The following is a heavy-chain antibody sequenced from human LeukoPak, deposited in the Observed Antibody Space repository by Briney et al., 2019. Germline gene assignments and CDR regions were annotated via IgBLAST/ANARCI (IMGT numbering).Heavy chain of an antibody. CDR2: VSSDESIK. V-gene: IGHV3-30*18. D-gene: IGHD1-26*01. CDR3: AKDVGTRSNIKNWFDP. J-gene: IGHJ5*02. CDR1: GFXFNSCA. Sequence: PGGSLRLSCAASGFXFNSCAIHWVRQAPGKGLEWVAVVSSDESIKFYGDSVKGRFTISRDNSKNTLYLQMNSLRPEDTALYYCAKDVGTRSNIKNWFDPWGQGTLVTVSS.